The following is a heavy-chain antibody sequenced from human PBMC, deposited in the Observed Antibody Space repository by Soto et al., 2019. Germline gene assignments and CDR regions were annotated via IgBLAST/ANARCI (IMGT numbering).Heavy chain of an antibody. J-gene: IGHJ4*02. CDR3: ASTRSERGLRYFHWLLFDY. CDR2: IIPIFGTA. D-gene: IGHD3-9*01. Sequence: QVQLVQSGAEVKKPGSSVKVSCKASGGTFSSYAISWVRQAPGQGLEWMGGIIPIFGTANYAQKFQGRVTITADKSTSTAYMELSSLRSEDTAVYYCASTRSERGLRYFHWLLFDYWGQGTLVTVSS. V-gene: IGHV1-69*06. CDR1: GGTFSSYA.